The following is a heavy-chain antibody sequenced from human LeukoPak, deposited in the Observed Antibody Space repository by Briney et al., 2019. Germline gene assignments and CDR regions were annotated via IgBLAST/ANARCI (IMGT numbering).Heavy chain of an antibody. CDR1: GDSVSSNSAA. J-gene: IGHJ6*03. D-gene: IGHD3-10*01. CDR3: AREPLITMVRGYYYMDV. Sequence: SQTLSLTCAISGDSVSSNSAAWNWIRQSPSRGLEWLGRTYYRSKWYNDYVVSVKSRITINPDTSKNQFSLQLNSVTPEDTAVYYCAREPLITMVRGYYYMDVWGKGTTVTISS. CDR2: TYYRSKWYN. V-gene: IGHV6-1*01.